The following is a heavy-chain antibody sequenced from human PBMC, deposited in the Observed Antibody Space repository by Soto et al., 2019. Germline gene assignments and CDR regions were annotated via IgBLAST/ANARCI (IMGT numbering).Heavy chain of an antibody. CDR3: ARHHGPTTSEKWFDT. CDR2: ISTYSGDT. Sequence: QVHLVQSGVEVKTPGASVKVSCQASGYTFFTYDISWVRQAPGQGLEWMGWISTYSGDTKYAQKFQGRVTMTTDTSTTTAYLELRRLRPDDTAVYYCARHHGPTTSEKWFDTWGQGTVVTVSS. CDR1: GYTFFTYD. J-gene: IGHJ5*02. V-gene: IGHV1-18*01. D-gene: IGHD5-12*01.